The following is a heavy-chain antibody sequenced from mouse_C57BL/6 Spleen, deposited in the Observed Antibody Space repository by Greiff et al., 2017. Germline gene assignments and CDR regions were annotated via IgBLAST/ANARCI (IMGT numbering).Heavy chain of an antibody. Sequence: QVQLQQSGPELVKPGASVKISCKASGYAFSSSWMNWVKQRPGKGLEWIGRIYPGDGDTNYNGKFKGKATLTADKSSSTAYMQLSSLTSEDSAVYFCARGPLHYYGSSYDWYFDVWGTGTTVTVSS. D-gene: IGHD1-1*01. CDR1: GYAFSSSW. CDR3: ARGPLHYYGSSYDWYFDV. V-gene: IGHV1-82*01. CDR2: IYPGDGDT. J-gene: IGHJ1*03.